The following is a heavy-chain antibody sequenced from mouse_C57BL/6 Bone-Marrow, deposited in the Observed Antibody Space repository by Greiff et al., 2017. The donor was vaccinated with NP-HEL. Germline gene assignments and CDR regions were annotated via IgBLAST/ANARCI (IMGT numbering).Heavy chain of an antibody. CDR3: ARYYYGSSSFDY. CDR1: GYTFTSYL. CDR2: IDPNSGGT. V-gene: IGHV1-72*01. Sequence: QVQLKESGAELVKPGASVKLSCKASGYTFTSYLMHWVKQRPGRGLEWSGRIDPNSGGTKYNEKFKSKATLTVDKPSSTAYMQLNSLTSEDSAVYYCARYYYGSSSFDYWGQGTTLTVSS. J-gene: IGHJ2*01. D-gene: IGHD1-1*01.